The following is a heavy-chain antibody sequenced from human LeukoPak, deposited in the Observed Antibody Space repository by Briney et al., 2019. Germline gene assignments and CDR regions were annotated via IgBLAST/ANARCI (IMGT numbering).Heavy chain of an antibody. CDR1: GYTLTSYY. CDR3: ARGNLPYYYGSGSSYPFDY. J-gene: IGHJ4*02. D-gene: IGHD3-10*01. V-gene: IGHV1-2*02. Sequence: ASVKVSCKASGYTLTSYYIHWVRQAPGQGLEWMGWINPNSGGTTYTQKFQGRVTVTRDTSISTAYMELSWLRSDDTALYYCARGNLPYYYGSGSSYPFDYWGQGTLVTVSS. CDR2: INPNSGGT.